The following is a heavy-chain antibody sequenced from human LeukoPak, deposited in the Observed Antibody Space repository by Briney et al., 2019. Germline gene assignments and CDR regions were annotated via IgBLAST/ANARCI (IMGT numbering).Heavy chain of an antibody. V-gene: IGHV3-48*01. Sequence: PGGSLRLSCATSGFTLSSYSMNWVRQAPGKGLEWVSYISSGSTTIYYADSVKGRFTISRDNAKNSLYLQMNSLRAEDTAVYYCARARIDYWDQGTLVTVSS. CDR2: ISSGSTTI. CDR1: GFTLSSYS. D-gene: IGHD1-14*01. J-gene: IGHJ4*02. CDR3: ARARIDY.